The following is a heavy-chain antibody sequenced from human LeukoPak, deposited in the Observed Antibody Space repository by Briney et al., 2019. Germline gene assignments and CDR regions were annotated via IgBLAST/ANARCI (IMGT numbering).Heavy chain of an antibody. CDR2: INPSGGST. J-gene: IGHJ4*02. D-gene: IGHD6-19*01. CDR3: ARSRIAVAGPPSS. Sequence: ASVKVSCTASGYTFTSYYMHWVRQAPGLGLEWMGIINPSGGSTSYAQKFQGRVTMTRDTSTSTVYMELSSLRSEDTAVYYCARSRIAVAGPPSSWGQGTLVTVSS. V-gene: IGHV1-46*03. CDR1: GYTFTSYY.